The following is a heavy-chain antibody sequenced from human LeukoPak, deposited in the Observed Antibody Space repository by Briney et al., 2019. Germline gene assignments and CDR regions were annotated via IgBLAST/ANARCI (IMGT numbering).Heavy chain of an antibody. J-gene: IGHJ2*01. V-gene: IGHV1-46*01. Sequence: GASVKVSCKASGYTSTSYYMHWVRQAPGQGLEWMGIINPSGGSTSYAQKFQGRVTMTRDTSTSTVYMELSSLRSEDTAVYYCARGRTSVVVVAATDRDFDLWGRGTLVTVSS. CDR1: GYTSTSYY. CDR3: ARGRTSVVVVAATDRDFDL. D-gene: IGHD2-15*01. CDR2: INPSGGST.